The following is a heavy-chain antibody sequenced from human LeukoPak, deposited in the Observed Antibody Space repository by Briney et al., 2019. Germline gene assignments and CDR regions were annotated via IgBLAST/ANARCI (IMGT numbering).Heavy chain of an antibody. CDR3: ARLQDSGGYGWFDP. CDR1: GGSISSYY. CDR2: IYYSGST. Sequence: SETLSLTCTVSGGSISSYYWSWIRQPPGKGLEWIGYIYYSGSTNYNPSLKSRVTISVDTSKNQFSLKLSSVTAADTAVYYCARLQDSGGYGWFDPWGQGTLVTVSS. J-gene: IGHJ5*02. V-gene: IGHV4-59*01. D-gene: IGHD1-26*01.